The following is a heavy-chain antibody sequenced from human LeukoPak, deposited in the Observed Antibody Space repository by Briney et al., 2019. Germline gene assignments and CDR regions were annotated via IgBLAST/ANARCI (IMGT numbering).Heavy chain of an antibody. V-gene: IGHV1-69*13. J-gene: IGHJ3*02. CDR1: GGTFSSYA. D-gene: IGHD2/OR15-2a*01. CDR2: IIPIFGTA. Sequence: SVKVPCKASGGTFSSYAISWVRQAPGQGLEWMGGIIPIFGTANYAQKFQGRVTITADESTSTAYMELSSLRSEDTAVYYCASRIGDPDAFDIWGQGTMVTVSP. CDR3: ASRIGDPDAFDI.